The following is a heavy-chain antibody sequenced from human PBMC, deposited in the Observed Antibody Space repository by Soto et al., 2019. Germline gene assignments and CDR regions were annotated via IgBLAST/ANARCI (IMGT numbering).Heavy chain of an antibody. CDR1: GFTLSDYY. Sequence: QVHLVDSGGGLVKRGGSLRLSCAASGFTLSDYYMTWIRQAPGKGLEWVSYISSSGRTIYYADSVRGRFTISRDNAENSLYLQMNSLRAEYTALYYCARNIEHFDYWGQGTLVTVSS. J-gene: IGHJ4*02. CDR3: ARNIEHFDY. V-gene: IGHV3-11*01. D-gene: IGHD2-15*01. CDR2: ISSSGRTI.